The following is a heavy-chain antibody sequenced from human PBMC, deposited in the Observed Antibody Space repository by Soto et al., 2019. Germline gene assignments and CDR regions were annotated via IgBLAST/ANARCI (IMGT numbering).Heavy chain of an antibody. CDR3: GLDCSGGSCHESDY. J-gene: IGHJ4*02. CDR1: GGTFSSYA. D-gene: IGHD2-15*01. CDR2: IIPIFGTA. V-gene: IGHV1-69*13. Sequence: ASVKVSCKASGGTFSSYAISWVRQAPGQGLEWMGGIIPIFGTANYAQKFQGRVTITADESTSTAYMELSSLRSEDTAVYYCGLDCSGGSCHESDYWGQGTLVTVSS.